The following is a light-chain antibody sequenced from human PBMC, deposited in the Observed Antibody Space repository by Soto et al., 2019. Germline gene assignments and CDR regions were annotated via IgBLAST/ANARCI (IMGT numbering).Light chain of an antibody. CDR2: GAS. V-gene: IGKV3-20*01. CDR1: QGVGNY. Sequence: PGERATLSCRASQGVGNYLAWYQQTPGQAPRLLIYGASRRATVIPDRFSGSGSGTDFTLTISRLEPEDVAVYYCQQYGGSPQTFGQGTKVEIK. J-gene: IGKJ1*01. CDR3: QQYGGSPQT.